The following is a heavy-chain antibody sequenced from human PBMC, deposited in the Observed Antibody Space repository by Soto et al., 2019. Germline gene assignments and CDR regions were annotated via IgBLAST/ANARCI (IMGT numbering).Heavy chain of an antibody. D-gene: IGHD2-2*01. CDR1: GFTFSSYG. J-gene: IGHJ6*02. CDR2: ISYDGSNK. CDR3: AKDRIVVVPAAIFGGMDV. Sequence: PGGSLRLSCAASGFTFSSYGMHWVRQAPGKGLEWVAVISYDGSNKYYADSVKGRFTISRDNSKNTLYLQMNSLRAEDTAVYYCAKDRIVVVPAAIFGGMDVWGQGTTVTVSS. V-gene: IGHV3-30*18.